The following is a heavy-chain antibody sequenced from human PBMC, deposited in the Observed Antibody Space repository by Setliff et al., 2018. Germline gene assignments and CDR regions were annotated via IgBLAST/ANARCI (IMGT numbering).Heavy chain of an antibody. D-gene: IGHD4-4*01. Sequence: GGSLRLSCAASGFTFKDYGMAWVRQSPGKGLEWVAVINWSGGTAGYADSVRGRFTISRDNAKSSVYLQMSSLRAEDTAFYFCAKGAHFSNYARVFDPWGQGTLVTVSS. CDR2: INWSGGTA. V-gene: IGHV3-20*04. CDR1: GFTFKDYG. J-gene: IGHJ5*02. CDR3: AKGAHFSNYARVFDP.